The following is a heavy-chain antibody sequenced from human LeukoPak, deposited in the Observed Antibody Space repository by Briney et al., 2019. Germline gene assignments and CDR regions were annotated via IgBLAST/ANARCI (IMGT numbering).Heavy chain of an antibody. CDR1: GYTLTELS. CDR3: ATWGITMIVVDPPGYFDY. Sequence: ASVKVSCKVSGYTLTELSMHWVRQAPGKGLEWMGGFDPEDGETIYAQKFQGRVTMTEDTSTDTAYMELSSLRSEDTAVYYCATWGITMIVVDPPGYFDYWGQGTLVTVSS. CDR2: FDPEDGET. D-gene: IGHD3-22*01. J-gene: IGHJ4*02. V-gene: IGHV1-24*01.